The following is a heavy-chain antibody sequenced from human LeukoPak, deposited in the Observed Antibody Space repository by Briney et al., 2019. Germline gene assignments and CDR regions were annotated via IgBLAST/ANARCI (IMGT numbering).Heavy chain of an antibody. J-gene: IGHJ4*02. CDR2: AYYSGHT. CDR1: GGSISDNY. V-gene: IGHV4-59*08. CDR3: ARHPFATPFDY. Sequence: SETLSLTCTVSGGSISDNYWSWIRKPPGKGLEWVGYAYYSGHTNYNSSLKSRVTMSLDTSKSQFSLRLSSVTAADTAVYFCARHPFATPFDYWGPGTLVTVSS. D-gene: IGHD2-15*01.